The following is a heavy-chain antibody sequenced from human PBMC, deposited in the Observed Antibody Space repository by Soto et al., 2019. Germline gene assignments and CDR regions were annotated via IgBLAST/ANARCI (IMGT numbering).Heavy chain of an antibody. D-gene: IGHD6-13*01. CDR1: GVSISSYY. CDR2: IYYSGST. V-gene: IGHV4-59*01. CDR3: ARFPPGIAAAGTG. Sequence: SETLSLTCTVSGVSISSYYWSWIRQPPGKGLEWIGYIYYSGSTNYNPSLKSRVTISVDTSKNQFSLKLSSVTAADTAVYYCARFPPGIAAAGTGWGQGTLVTVSS. J-gene: IGHJ4*02.